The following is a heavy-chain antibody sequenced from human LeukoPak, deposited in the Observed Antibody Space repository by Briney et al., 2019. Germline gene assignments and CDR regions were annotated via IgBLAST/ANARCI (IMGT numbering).Heavy chain of an antibody. Sequence: PSETLSLTCAVSGYSISSGYYWGWIRQPPGKGLECIGSIYHSGSTYYNQSLKSRGTISVETSKIQFSLKLSSVTAVDTAVYYCANKGKYCSSTSCPPDGAFDIWGQGTMVTVSS. CDR3: ANKGKYCSSTSCPPDGAFDI. D-gene: IGHD2-2*01. CDR2: IYHSGST. CDR1: GYSISSGYY. J-gene: IGHJ3*02. V-gene: IGHV4-38-2*01.